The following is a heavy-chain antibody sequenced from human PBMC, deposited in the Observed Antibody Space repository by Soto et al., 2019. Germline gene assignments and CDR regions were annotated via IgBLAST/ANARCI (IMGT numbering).Heavy chain of an antibody. CDR1: GFTFDDYA. D-gene: IGHD3-3*01. CDR2: ISWNSGSI. Sequence: EVQLVESGGGLVQPGRSLRLSCAASGFTFDDYAMHWVRQAPGTGLEWVSGISWNSGSIGYADSVKGRFTISRDNAKNSLYLPMNSLRAEDTALYYCANDIQDYGDCWSGYYAAFDYWGQGTLVTVSS. V-gene: IGHV3-9*01. CDR3: ANDIQDYGDCWSGYYAAFDY. J-gene: IGHJ4*02.